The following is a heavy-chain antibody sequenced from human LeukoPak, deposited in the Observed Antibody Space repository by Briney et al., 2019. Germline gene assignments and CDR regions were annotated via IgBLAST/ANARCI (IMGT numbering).Heavy chain of an antibody. D-gene: IGHD6-19*01. CDR3: ARRSGIAVAGAFDY. CDR2: ISGSGDST. J-gene: IGHJ4*02. V-gene: IGHV3-23*01. CDR1: GFTFSSYS. Sequence: GGSLRLSCAASGFTFSSYSMNWVRQAPGKGVEWVSGISGSGDSTYYADSVKGRFTISRDNSKNTLYLQMNSLRAEDTAVYYCARRSGIAVAGAFDYWGQGTLVTVSS.